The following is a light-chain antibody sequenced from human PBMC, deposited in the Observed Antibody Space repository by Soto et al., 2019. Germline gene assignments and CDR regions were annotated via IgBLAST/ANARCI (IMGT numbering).Light chain of an antibody. CDR3: REYSSVSRT. CDR2: SAS. Sequence: DIVMTQSPDSLAVSLGDRSTINSKSSQRLYYNSNKITYLAWYQQKPGQPPKLLIYSASTRESGVPDRISGTASGTDFTMTISSLQAEDVTIYYCREYSSVSRTFGQGTKVDI. V-gene: IGKV4-1*01. J-gene: IGKJ1*01. CDR1: QRLYYNSNKITY.